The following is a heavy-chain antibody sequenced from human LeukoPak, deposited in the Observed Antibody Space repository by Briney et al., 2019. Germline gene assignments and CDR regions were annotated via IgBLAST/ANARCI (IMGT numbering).Heavy chain of an antibody. J-gene: IGHJ4*02. CDR3: ARTYYDSSGYYLGLGY. D-gene: IGHD3-22*01. V-gene: IGHV1-8*01. CDR1: RWTFTSYD. Sequence: ASVKVSCKDSRWTFTSYDINWVRQATGQGLEWMGWMNPNSGNTGYAQKFQGRVTMTRNTSISTAFMELSSLRSEDTAVYYCARTYYDSSGYYLGLGYWGQGTLVTVAS. CDR2: MNPNSGNT.